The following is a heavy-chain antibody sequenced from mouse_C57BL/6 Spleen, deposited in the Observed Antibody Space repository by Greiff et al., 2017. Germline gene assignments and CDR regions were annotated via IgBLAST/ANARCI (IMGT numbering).Heavy chain of an antibody. V-gene: IGHV3-6*01. CDR1: GYSITSGSY. Sequence: LLESGPGLVKPSQSLSLTCSVTGYSITSGSYLNWFRQFPGNKLAWMGYISYDGSNTYNPSLKNRISITRDTPKNQCFLKLTSVITEDTSTYYCARNGIVSIDYWGQGPSVPVSS. J-gene: IGHJ4*01. D-gene: IGHD2-5*01. CDR2: ISYDGSN. CDR3: ARNGIVSIDY.